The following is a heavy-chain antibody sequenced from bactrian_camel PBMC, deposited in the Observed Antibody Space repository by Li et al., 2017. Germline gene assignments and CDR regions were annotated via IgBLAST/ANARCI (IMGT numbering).Heavy chain of an antibody. J-gene: IGHJ4*01. CDR2: INGAGDFA. V-gene: IGHV3S1*01. CDR3: ATGSRYGVASFYKY. D-gene: IGHD6*01. Sequence: VQLVESGGGLVQPGGSLRLSCAASGFGISFYWMYWVRQPSDRRRGLEWVSIINGAGDFARYRDSVQGRFTTSRDNAKNTLYLQLNSLKTEDTAVYFCATGSRYGVASFYKYWGQGTQVTVS. CDR1: GFGISFYW.